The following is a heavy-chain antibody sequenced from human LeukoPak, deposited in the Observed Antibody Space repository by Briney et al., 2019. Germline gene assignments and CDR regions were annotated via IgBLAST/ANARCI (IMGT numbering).Heavy chain of an antibody. Sequence: SVKVSCKASGGTFSTFALSWVRQAPGQGPDWMGGIIPILGTANYAQKFLGRVTITADESTSTAYMELSSLTSEDTAVYYCATSPTGYSPGYWGQGTLVTVSS. CDR3: ATSPTGYSPGY. CDR2: IIPILGTA. J-gene: IGHJ4*02. D-gene: IGHD4-23*01. CDR1: GGTFSTFA. V-gene: IGHV1-69*01.